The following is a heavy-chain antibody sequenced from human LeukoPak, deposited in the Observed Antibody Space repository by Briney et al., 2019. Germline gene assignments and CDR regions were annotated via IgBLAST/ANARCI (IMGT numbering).Heavy chain of an antibody. CDR3: ARDKYGGL. Sequence: GGSLRLSCAASGFSFSTYSMNWVCQAPGKGLEWVSYISSTSTTYYADSVKGRFTISRDNAKNSLYLQMNSLRDEDTAVYHCARDKYGGLWGQGTMVTVS. CDR1: GFSFSTYS. CDR2: ISSTSTT. J-gene: IGHJ3*01. D-gene: IGHD3-16*01. V-gene: IGHV3-48*02.